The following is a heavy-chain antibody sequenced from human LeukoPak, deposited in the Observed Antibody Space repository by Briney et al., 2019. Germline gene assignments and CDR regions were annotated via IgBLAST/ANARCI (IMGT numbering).Heavy chain of an antibody. V-gene: IGHV4-61*08. D-gene: IGHD1-14*01. CDR2: IYYSGST. CDR1: GGSISSGDYY. CDR3: ARAPVGTTGYFDY. Sequence: SETLSLTCTVSGGSISSGDYYWSWIRQPPGKGLEWIGYIYYSGSTNYNPSLKSRVTISVDTSKNQFSLKLSSVTAADTAVYYCARAPVGTTGYFDYWGQGTLVTVSS. J-gene: IGHJ4*02.